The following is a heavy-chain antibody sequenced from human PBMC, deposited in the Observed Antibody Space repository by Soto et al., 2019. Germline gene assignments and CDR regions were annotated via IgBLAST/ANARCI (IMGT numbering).Heavy chain of an antibody. D-gene: IGHD3-22*01. CDR2: IKSKTDGGTT. Sequence: PGGSLRLSCAASGFTFRDFKMSWIRQAPGKGLEWVGRIKSKTDGGTTDYAAPVKGRFTISRDDSKNTLYLQMNSLKTEDTAVYYCTTDRFYYDDSSGPLDSWGQGTMVTVSS. V-gene: IGHV3-15*01. CDR1: GFTFRDFK. J-gene: IGHJ3*02. CDR3: TTDRFYYDDSSGPLDS.